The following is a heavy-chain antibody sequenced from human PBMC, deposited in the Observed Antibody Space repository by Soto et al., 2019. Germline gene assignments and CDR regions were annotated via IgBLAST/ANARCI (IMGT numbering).Heavy chain of an antibody. J-gene: IGHJ1*01. D-gene: IGHD6-19*01. Sequence: SDTLSLTCTVSGGSISSYYWSWIRQPPGKGLEWIGYIYYSGSTNYNPSLKSRVTISVDTSKNQFSLKLSSVTAADTAVYYCARDAGGAVAGIEYFQHWGQGTLVTVSS. CDR2: IYYSGST. CDR3: ARDAGGAVAGIEYFQH. V-gene: IGHV4-59*01. CDR1: GGSISSYY.